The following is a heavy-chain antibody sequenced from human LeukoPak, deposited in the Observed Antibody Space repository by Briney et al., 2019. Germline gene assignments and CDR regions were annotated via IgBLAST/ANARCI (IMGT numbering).Heavy chain of an antibody. J-gene: IGHJ4*02. D-gene: IGHD4-17*01. Sequence: GGSLRLSCAASGFTFSDYYMSWIRQAPGEGLEWVSYISSSGSTIYYADSVKGRFTISRDNAKNSLYLQMNSLRAEDTAVYYCARIPDYGDYTFDYWGQGTLVTVSS. CDR3: ARIPDYGDYTFDY. CDR2: ISSSGSTI. CDR1: GFTFSDYY. V-gene: IGHV3-11*04.